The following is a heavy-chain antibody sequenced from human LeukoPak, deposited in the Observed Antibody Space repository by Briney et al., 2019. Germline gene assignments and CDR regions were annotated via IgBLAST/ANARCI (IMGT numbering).Heavy chain of an antibody. CDR3: ARHTRYSSGWYSRFDP. D-gene: IGHD6-19*01. CDR2: IYPGDSDT. V-gene: IGHV5-51*01. CDR1: GYSFTSYW. J-gene: IGHJ5*02. Sequence: GESLQISCQGSGYSFTSYWIGWVRQMPGKGLEWMGIIYPGDSDTRYSPSFQGQVTISADKSISTAYLQWSSLKASDTAMYYCARHTRYSSGWYSRFDPWGQGTLVTVSS.